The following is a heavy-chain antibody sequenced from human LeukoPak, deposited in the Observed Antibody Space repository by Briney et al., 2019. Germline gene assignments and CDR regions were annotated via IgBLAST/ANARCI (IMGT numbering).Heavy chain of an antibody. CDR3: ARAHFYDSSGFDY. V-gene: IGHV3-21*01. D-gene: IGHD3-22*01. Sequence: GGSLRLSCAASGFTFSSYSMNWVRQAPGKGLEWVSSISSSSSYIYYADSVKGRFTISRDNAKNSLYLQMNSLRAADTAVYYCARAHFYDSSGFDYWGQGTLVTVSS. CDR2: ISSSSSYI. CDR1: GFTFSSYS. J-gene: IGHJ4*02.